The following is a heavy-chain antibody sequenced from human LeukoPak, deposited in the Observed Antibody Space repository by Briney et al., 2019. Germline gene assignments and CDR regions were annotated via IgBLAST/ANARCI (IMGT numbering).Heavy chain of an antibody. CDR2: IHSSGST. D-gene: IGHD2-15*01. J-gene: IGHJ4*02. CDR1: GVSINRSSYH. Sequence: SETLSLTCSVSGVSINRSSYHWSWIRQPAGKGLEWIGRIHSSGSTSYNPSLKSRVTISVDTSKNQFSLKLSSVTAADTAVYHCARQEVATIDYWGQGTLVTVSS. V-gene: IGHV4-61*02. CDR3: ARQEVATIDY.